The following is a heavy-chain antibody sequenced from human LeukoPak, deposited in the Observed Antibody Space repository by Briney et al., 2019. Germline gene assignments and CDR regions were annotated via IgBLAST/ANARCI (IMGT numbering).Heavy chain of an antibody. D-gene: IGHD5-24*01. V-gene: IGHV1-69*04. Sequence: SVKVSCKASGGTFSSYAISWVRQAPGQGLEWTGRIIPIFGIANYAQKFQGRVTITADKSTSTAYMELSSLRSEDTAVYYCASGGRDGYNGDYWGQGTLVTVSS. CDR2: IIPIFGIA. J-gene: IGHJ4*02. CDR1: GGTFSSYA. CDR3: ASGGRDGYNGDY.